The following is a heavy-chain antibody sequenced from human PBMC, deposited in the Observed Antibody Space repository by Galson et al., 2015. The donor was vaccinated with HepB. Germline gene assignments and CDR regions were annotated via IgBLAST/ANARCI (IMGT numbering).Heavy chain of an antibody. D-gene: IGHD2-2*01. CDR1: GGTFSSYA. J-gene: IGHJ6*02. V-gene: IGHV1-69*13. CDR3: ARVPTRYCSSTSCYYYYYGMDV. Sequence: SVKVSCKASGGTFSSYAISWVRQAPGQGLEWMGGIIPIFGTANYAQKFQGRVTITADESTSTAYMELSSLRSEDTAVYYCARVPTRYCSSTSCYYYYYGMDVWGQGTTVTVSS. CDR2: IIPIFGTA.